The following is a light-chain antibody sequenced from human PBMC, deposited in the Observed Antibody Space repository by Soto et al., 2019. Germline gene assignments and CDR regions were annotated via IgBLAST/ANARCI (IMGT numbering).Light chain of an antibody. Sequence: EGVLTQSPDTLSLSPGETATLSCRASQAVTGNYLAWYQQKPGQAPRLLIYGTSNRATGIPDRFSGSGSGTDFTLTISRLEPEDFAVYYCQQCGPSLRYTFGQGTKLEIK. CDR1: QAVTGNY. V-gene: IGKV3-20*01. J-gene: IGKJ2*01. CDR3: QQCGPSLRYT. CDR2: GTS.